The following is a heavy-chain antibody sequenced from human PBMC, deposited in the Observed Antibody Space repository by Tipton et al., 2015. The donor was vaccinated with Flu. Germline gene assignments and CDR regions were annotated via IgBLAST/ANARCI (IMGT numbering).Heavy chain of an antibody. J-gene: IGHJ3*02. V-gene: IGHV4-31*02. CDR3: ARDAAPYYYDSSGYYGDAFDI. CDR1: GGSISSGGYY. D-gene: IGHD3-22*01. Sequence: LRLSCTVSGGSISSGGYYWSWIRQHPGKGLEWIGYIYYSGSTYYNPSLKSRVTISVDTSKNQFSLKLSSVTAADTAVYYCARDAAPYYYDSSGYYGDAFDIWGQGTMVTVSS. CDR2: IYYSGST.